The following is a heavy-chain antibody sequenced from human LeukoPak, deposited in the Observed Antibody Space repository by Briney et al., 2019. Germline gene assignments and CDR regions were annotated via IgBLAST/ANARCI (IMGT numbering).Heavy chain of an antibody. CDR3: SELGITMIGGV. J-gene: IGHJ6*04. CDR1: GFTFSSYG. D-gene: IGHD3-10*02. CDR2: ISSSGSTI. V-gene: IGHV3-48*03. Sequence: GGSLRLSCAASGFTFSSYGMHWVRQAPGKGLEWVSYISSSGSTIYYADSVKGRFTISRDNAKNSLYLQMNSLRAEDSAVYYCSELGITMIGGVWGKGTTVTISS.